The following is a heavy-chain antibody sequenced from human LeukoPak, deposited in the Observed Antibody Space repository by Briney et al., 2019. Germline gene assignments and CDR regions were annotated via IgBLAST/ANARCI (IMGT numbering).Heavy chain of an antibody. CDR1: GGSISSYY. CDR3: ARVRDYATLFDY. D-gene: IGHD4-17*01. CDR2: IYYSGST. J-gene: IGHJ4*02. Sequence: TSETLSLTCTVSGGSISSYYWSWIRQPPGKGLEWIGYIYYSGSTNYNPSLKSRVTMSADTSKNQFSLKLSSVTAADTAVYYCARVRDYATLFDYWGQGTLVTVSS. V-gene: IGHV4-59*01.